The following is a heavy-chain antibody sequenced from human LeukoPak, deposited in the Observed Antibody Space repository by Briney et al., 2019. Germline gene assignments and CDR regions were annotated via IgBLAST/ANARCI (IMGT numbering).Heavy chain of an antibody. CDR1: GGSISSSSYY. J-gene: IGHJ4*02. CDR2: IYYSGST. CDR3: ARDYGGHFGY. V-gene: IGHV4-39*02. Sequence: SETLSLTCTVSGGSISSSSYYWGWIRQPPGKGLEWIGSIYYSGSTYYNPSLKSRVTISVDTSKNQFSLKLSSVTAADTAVYYCARDYGGHFGYWGQGTLVTVSS. D-gene: IGHD4-23*01.